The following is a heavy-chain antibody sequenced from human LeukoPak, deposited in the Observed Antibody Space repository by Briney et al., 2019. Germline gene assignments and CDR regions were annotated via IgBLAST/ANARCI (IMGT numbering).Heavy chain of an antibody. CDR3: ARHSSRIAVATYYFDY. CDR1: GGSISSSSYY. D-gene: IGHD6-19*01. Sequence: PETLSLTCTVSGGSISSSSYYWGWIRQPPGKGLEWIGSIYYSGSTYYNPSLKSRVTISVDTSKNQFSLKLSSVTAADTAVYYCARHSSRIAVATYYFDYWGQGTLVTVSS. J-gene: IGHJ4*02. CDR2: IYYSGST. V-gene: IGHV4-39*01.